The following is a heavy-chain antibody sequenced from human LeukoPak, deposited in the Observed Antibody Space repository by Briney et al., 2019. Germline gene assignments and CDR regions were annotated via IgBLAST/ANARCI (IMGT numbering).Heavy chain of an antibody. CDR3: ASSIIRVDDLSPVDY. D-gene: IGHD3-16*02. V-gene: IGHV4-59*12. CDR1: GSSITAFY. J-gene: IGHJ4*02. CDR2: FQYGGNS. Sequence: PSETLSLTCNVSGSSITAFYWSWIRQSPGKGLEWIGSFQYGGNSKYNPSLKSRVTISVDKSKNQFSLKLSSVTAADTAVYYCASSIIRVDDLSPVDYWGRGTLVTVSS.